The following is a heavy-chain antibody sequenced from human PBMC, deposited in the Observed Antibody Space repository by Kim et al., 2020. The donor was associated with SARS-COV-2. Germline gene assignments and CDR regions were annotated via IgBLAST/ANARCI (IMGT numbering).Heavy chain of an antibody. CDR2: TYYSGIT. Sequence: SETLSLTCTVSGGSISSGGYYWSWIRQHPGKGLEWIGYTYYSGITYYNPSLKSRVTISVDTSKNQFSLTLSSVTAADTAVYYYARARTTIIVVQYFNYWGQGTLGTVSS. V-gene: IGHV4-31*03. J-gene: IGHJ4*02. CDR3: ARARTTIIVVQYFNY. CDR1: GGSISSGGYY. D-gene: IGHD3-22*01.